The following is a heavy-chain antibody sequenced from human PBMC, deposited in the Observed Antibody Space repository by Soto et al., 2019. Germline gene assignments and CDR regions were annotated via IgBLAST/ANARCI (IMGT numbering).Heavy chain of an antibody. CDR3: AKDNMPFGYSYGLVDY. V-gene: IGHV3-23*01. CDR1: GFPFSSYA. J-gene: IGHJ4*02. D-gene: IGHD5-18*01. CDR2: ISGSGSST. Sequence: RFSCAASGFPFSSYAMRWVRQALGKGLEWVSAISGSGSSTYYADSVKGRFTISRDNSKNTLYLQMTSLRAEDTALYYCAKDNMPFGYSYGLVDYWGQGTLVTVSS.